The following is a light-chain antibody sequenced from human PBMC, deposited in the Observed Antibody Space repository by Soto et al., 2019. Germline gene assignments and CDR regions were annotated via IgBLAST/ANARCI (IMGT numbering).Light chain of an antibody. CDR3: QQRSNFMYT. CDR2: DAS. CDR1: QSVNSF. Sequence: EIVLTQSPATLSSSPGERVTLSCRASQSVNSFLAWYQQRPGQAPRLLVYDASHRATSVPARFSGSGSGTDFTLIISSLEPEDFAVYYCQQRSNFMYTFGQGTKLEI. V-gene: IGKV3-11*01. J-gene: IGKJ2*01.